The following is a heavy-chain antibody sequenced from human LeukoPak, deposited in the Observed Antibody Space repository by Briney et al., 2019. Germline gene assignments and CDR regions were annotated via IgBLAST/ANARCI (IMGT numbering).Heavy chain of an antibody. Sequence: GGSLRLSCAASGFTFSSYSMNWVRQAPGKGLEWVSYISSSSSTIYYADSVKGRFTISRDNAKNTLSLQLNSLRADDTAVYYCARDQDSAYGDAFDIWGQGTMVTVSS. D-gene: IGHD4-17*01. CDR1: GFTFSSYS. CDR2: ISSSSSTI. J-gene: IGHJ3*02. CDR3: ARDQDSAYGDAFDI. V-gene: IGHV3-48*01.